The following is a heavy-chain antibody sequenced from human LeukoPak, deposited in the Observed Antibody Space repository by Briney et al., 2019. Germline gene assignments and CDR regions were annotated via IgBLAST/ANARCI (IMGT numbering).Heavy chain of an antibody. CDR1: GGSFSGYY. Sequence: SETLSLTCAVYGGSFSGYYWSWIRQPPGKGLEWIGEINHSGSTNYNPSLKSRVTISVDTSKNQFSLKLSSVTAADTAVYYCARGSIAPAPEFDYWGQGTLVTVSS. J-gene: IGHJ4*02. V-gene: IGHV4-34*01. CDR3: ARGSIAPAPEFDY. D-gene: IGHD2/OR15-2a*01. CDR2: INHSGST.